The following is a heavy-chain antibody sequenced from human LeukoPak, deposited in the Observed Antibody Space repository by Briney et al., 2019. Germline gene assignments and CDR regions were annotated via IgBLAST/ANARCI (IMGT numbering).Heavy chain of an antibody. CDR1: GFTFSTHS. Sequence: GGSLRLSCAASGFTFSTHSMNWVRQAPGKGLEWVAVIWYDGSNKYYADSVKGRFTISRDNSKNTLYLQMNSLRAEDTAVYYCAREMSIAAAGTLVYWGQGTLVTVSS. V-gene: IGHV3-33*08. CDR3: AREMSIAAAGTLVY. CDR2: IWYDGSNK. D-gene: IGHD6-13*01. J-gene: IGHJ4*02.